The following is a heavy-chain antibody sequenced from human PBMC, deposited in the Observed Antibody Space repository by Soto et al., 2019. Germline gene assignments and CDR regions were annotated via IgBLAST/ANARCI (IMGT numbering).Heavy chain of an antibody. V-gene: IGHV3-9*01. Sequence: EVQLVESGGGLVQPGRSLRLSCAASGFTFGDYAMHWVRQSPGKGLEWVSGISWNSVSRFYAAAVKGRFTISRDNAQNSLYLQMNSLTSDDTALYYCAKVAVIGPLFYDYYMDVWGQGVTVTVSS. CDR2: ISWNSVSR. J-gene: IGHJ6*03. CDR1: GFTFGDYA. CDR3: AKVAVIGPLFYDYYMDV. D-gene: IGHD2-15*01.